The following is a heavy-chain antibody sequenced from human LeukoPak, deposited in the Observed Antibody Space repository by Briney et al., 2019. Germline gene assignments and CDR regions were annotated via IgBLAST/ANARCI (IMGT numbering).Heavy chain of an antibody. CDR1: GLTFSSYG. V-gene: IGHV3-33*06. D-gene: IGHD6-13*01. Sequence: GGSLRLSCAASGLTFSSYGMHWVRQAPGKGLEWVAVIWYDGSNKYYADSVKGRFTISRDNSKNTLYLQMNSLRAEDTAVYYCAKEEGYSSSWYFGLADGYYYYYMDVWGKGTTVTVSS. CDR2: IWYDGSNK. CDR3: AKEEGYSSSWYFGLADGYYYYYMDV. J-gene: IGHJ6*03.